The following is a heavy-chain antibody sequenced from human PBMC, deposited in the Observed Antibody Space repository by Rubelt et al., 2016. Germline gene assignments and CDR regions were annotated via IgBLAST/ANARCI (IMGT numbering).Heavy chain of an antibody. CDR2: INGDGSST. V-gene: IGHV3-74*01. Sequence: GGGLVQPGGSLRLSCAASGFAVSGYWIFWVRQAPGQGLVWLSHINGDGSSTGYADPVKGRFTISRDNSKNTLYLQMNSLRAEDTAVYYCARGPAVTTVDYWGQGTLVTVSS. CDR3: ARGPAVTTVDY. D-gene: IGHD4-17*01. J-gene: IGHJ4*02. CDR1: GFAVSGYW.